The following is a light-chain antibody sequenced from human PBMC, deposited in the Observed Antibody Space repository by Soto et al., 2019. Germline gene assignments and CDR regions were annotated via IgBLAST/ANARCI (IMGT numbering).Light chain of an antibody. J-gene: IGLJ3*02. CDR1: SSNIGSNT. Sequence: QSVVTQPPSASGTPGQRVTISCSGRSSNIGSNTVNWYQQVPGTAPKLLIYANNKRPSGVSDRFSGSKSGTSASLAISGLQSEDEADYYCAPWDDRLNGWVFGGGTKLTVL. CDR2: ANN. V-gene: IGLV1-44*01. CDR3: APWDDRLNGWV.